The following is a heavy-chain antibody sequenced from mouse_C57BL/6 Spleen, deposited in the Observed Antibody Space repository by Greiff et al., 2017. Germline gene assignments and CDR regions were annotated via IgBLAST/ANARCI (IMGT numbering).Heavy chain of an antibody. CDR2: ISYDGSN. D-gene: IGHD1-1*01. V-gene: IGHV3-6*01. CDR3: ARGRYYYGSLDD. Sequence: EVKLVESGPGLVKPSPSLTFSCSVSGYSITSGYYWNWIRQFPGNQLEWMGIISYDGSNNYNPSLKNLISITRDTSKNQFFLKLNSVTTEDTATYYCARGRYYYGSLDDWGQGTTLTVSS. CDR1: GYSITSGYY. J-gene: IGHJ2*01.